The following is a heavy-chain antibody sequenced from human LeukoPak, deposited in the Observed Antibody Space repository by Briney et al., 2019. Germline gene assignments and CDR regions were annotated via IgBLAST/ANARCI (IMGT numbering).Heavy chain of an antibody. CDR1: GYTFTSYA. Sequence: ASVKVSCKASGYTFTSYAMHWVRQAPGQRLEWMGWINAGNGNTKYSQKFQGRVTTTRDTSASTAYMELSSLRSEDTAVYYCASVGGGVAATGDLGYYGMDVWGQGTTVTVSS. V-gene: IGHV1-3*01. J-gene: IGHJ6*02. D-gene: IGHD6-19*01. CDR3: ASVGGGVAATGDLGYYGMDV. CDR2: INAGNGNT.